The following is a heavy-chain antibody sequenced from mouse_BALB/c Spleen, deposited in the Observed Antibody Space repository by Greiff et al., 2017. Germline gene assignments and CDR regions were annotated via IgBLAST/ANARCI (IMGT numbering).Heavy chain of an antibody. CDR2: IWSGGST. D-gene: IGHD2-4*01. J-gene: IGHJ3*01. CDR1: GFTLTSYG. CDR3: AIAIYYDSAWFAY. V-gene: IGHV2-2*02. Sequence: QVQLQQSGPGLVQPSESLSITCTASGFTLTSYGVHWVRQSPGKGLEWLGVIWSGGSTDYNAAFISRLGISNDNSKSHVIFKMNSLQANDAAIYYCAIAIYYDSAWFAYWGQGTLVTVSA.